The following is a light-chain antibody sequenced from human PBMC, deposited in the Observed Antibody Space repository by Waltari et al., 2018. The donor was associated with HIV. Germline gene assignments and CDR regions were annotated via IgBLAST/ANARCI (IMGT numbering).Light chain of an antibody. CDR2: GKN. Sequence: SSELTQDPAVSVALGQTVRITCQGDSLRSYYASWYKQKPGQAPVLVIYGKNTRPSGSPDRFAASSSGTTASLTSSGAQAEDEADYYCNSRDTSGNHQVFGGGTTLTVL. CDR1: SLRSYY. J-gene: IGLJ2*01. V-gene: IGLV3-19*01. CDR3: NSRDTSGNHQV.